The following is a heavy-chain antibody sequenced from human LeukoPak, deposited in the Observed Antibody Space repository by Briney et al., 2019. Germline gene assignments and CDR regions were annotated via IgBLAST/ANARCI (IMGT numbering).Heavy chain of an antibody. CDR2: INHSGST. CDR3: ARNFQYFDLPDY. D-gene: IGHD2/OR15-2a*01. Sequence: SETLSLTCAVYGGSFSGYYWGWIRQPPGKGLEWIGEINHSGSTYYNPSLKSRVTISVDTSKNQFSLKLISVTAADTAVYYCARNFQYFDLPDYWGQGTLVTVSS. CDR1: GGSFSGYY. J-gene: IGHJ4*02. V-gene: IGHV4-34*01.